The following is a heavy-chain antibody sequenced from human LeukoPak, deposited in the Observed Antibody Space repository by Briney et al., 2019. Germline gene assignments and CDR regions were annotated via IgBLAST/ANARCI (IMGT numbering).Heavy chain of an antibody. D-gene: IGHD3-16*02. CDR2: IYYSGST. V-gene: IGHV4-38-2*01. CDR1: GYSISSGYY. CDR3: ASLYDYVWGSYRYTYRVDY. Sequence: SETLSLTCAVSGYSISSGYYWGWIRQPPGKGLEWIGSIYYSGSTYYNPSLKSRVTISVDTSKNQFSLKLSSVTAADTAVYYCASLYDYVWGSYRYTYRVDYWGQGTLVTVSS. J-gene: IGHJ4*02.